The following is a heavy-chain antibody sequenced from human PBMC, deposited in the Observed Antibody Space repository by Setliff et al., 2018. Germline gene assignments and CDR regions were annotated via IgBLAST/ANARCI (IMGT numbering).Heavy chain of an antibody. D-gene: IGHD3-22*01. V-gene: IGHV4-38-2*01. CDR3: ARAHTWSLPNDNSGYPGWFDP. J-gene: IGHJ5*02. CDR1: GFSISSGYY. Sequence: SATLSLTCAVSGFSISSGYYWGWIRQPPGKGLEWIVNIHHSGKASYNPSLKSRVTMSADTSKNHVSLKLSSVTAADTAVYYCARAHTWSLPNDNSGYPGWFDPWGQGTLVTVSS. CDR2: IHHSGKA.